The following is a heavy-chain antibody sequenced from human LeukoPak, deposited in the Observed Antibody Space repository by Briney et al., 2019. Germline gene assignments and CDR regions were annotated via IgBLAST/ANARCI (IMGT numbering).Heavy chain of an antibody. D-gene: IGHD1-26*01. CDR1: GYTFTSYD. Sequence: GASVKVSCKASGYTFTSYDINWVRQATGQGLEWMGWMNPNSGNTGYAQKFQGRVTMARNTSISTAYMELSSLRSEDTAVYYCARGGGNYYYYYGMDVWGQGTTVTVSS. CDR2: MNPNSGNT. V-gene: IGHV1-8*01. J-gene: IGHJ6*02. CDR3: ARGGGNYYYYYGMDV.